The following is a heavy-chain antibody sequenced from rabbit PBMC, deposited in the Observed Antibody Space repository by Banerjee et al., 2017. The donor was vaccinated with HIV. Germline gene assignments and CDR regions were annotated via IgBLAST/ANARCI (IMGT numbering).Heavy chain of an antibody. J-gene: IGHJ4*01. V-gene: IGHV1S45*01. D-gene: IGHD4-1*01. CDR1: GFSFSNKYV. CDR3: ARDLAGVIGWNFNL. Sequence: QEQLEESGGDLVKPEGSLTLTCTASGFSFSNKYVMCWVRQAPGKGLEWIACIYAGGSDSTYYASWAKGRFTISKTSSTTVTLQMTSLTAADTATYFCARDLAGVIGWNFNLWGPGTLVTVS. CDR2: IYAGGSDST.